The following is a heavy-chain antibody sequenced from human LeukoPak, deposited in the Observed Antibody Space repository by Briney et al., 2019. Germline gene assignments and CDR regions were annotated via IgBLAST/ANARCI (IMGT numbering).Heavy chain of an antibody. CDR2: IPYDGSNK. Sequence: PGRSLRLSCAASGFSFSSYAIHWVRQAPGKGLEWVALIPYDGSNKYYADSVRGRFTIFRDNSKNTLYLQMNSLRAEDTAVYYCAKDANTYKYYYHGMDVWGRGTTVTVSS. CDR1: GFSFSSYA. V-gene: IGHV3-30*18. D-gene: IGHD1-1*01. CDR3: AKDANTYKYYYHGMDV. J-gene: IGHJ6*02.